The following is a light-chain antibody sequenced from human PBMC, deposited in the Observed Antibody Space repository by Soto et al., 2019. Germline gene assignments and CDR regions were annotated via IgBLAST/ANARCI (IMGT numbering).Light chain of an antibody. J-gene: IGKJ5*01. CDR2: DSS. CDR3: QQLGTSPIT. CDR1: QTVSSTY. V-gene: IGKV3-20*01. Sequence: IVLTQSPGTLSLSPGERATLSCRTSQTVSSTYFAWYQQRPGQSPRLLFYDSSTRAAGIPDRFSCSGSGRDFTLPINRLEPEDSAVYYCQQLGTSPITFGQGTRLEIK.